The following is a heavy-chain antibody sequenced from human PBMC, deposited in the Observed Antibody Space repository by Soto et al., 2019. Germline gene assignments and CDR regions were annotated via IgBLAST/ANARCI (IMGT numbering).Heavy chain of an antibody. J-gene: IGHJ6*02. CDR3: ARKTMGVEHYSGMDV. CDR1: GGTFSSYA. V-gene: IGHV1-69*12. Sequence: QVQLVQSGAEVKKPGSSVKVSCKASGGTFSSYAINWVRQAPGQGLEWMGGIIPIFGTANFAQKFQVRVTITADESTSTAYMELSSLRSEDTAVYYCARKTMGVEHYSGMDVWGQGTTVTVSS. D-gene: IGHD3-3*01. CDR2: IIPIFGTA.